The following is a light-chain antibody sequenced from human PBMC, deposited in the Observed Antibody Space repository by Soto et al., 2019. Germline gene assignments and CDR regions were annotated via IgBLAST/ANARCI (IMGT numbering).Light chain of an antibody. CDR1: QSISST. CDR2: DAS. V-gene: IGKV3-15*01. J-gene: IGKJ1*01. Sequence: EIVMTQSPVTLSVSPGERATLSCRASQSISSTLAWYQLKPGQSPRLLIYDASTRATGIPARFSGSGSGTEFTLPISRLQSEDFEVYYCQKYHSRPHTFGQGTKVEIK. CDR3: QKYHSRPHT.